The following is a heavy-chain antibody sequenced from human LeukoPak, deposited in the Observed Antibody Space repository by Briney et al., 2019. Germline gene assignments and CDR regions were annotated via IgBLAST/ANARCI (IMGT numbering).Heavy chain of an antibody. CDR1: GFSFSSSS. J-gene: IGHJ6*02. V-gene: IGHV3-21*05. CDR3: ARASSGYQTFDYYGMDV. D-gene: IGHD3-22*01. CDR2: ISSSSSAI. Sequence: GGSLRLSCAASGFSFSSSSMNWVRQAPGKGLEWISYISSSSSAIYYADSVKGRFTISRDNAKNSLYLQINSLRAEDTAVYYCARASSGYQTFDYYGMDVWGQGTTVTVSS.